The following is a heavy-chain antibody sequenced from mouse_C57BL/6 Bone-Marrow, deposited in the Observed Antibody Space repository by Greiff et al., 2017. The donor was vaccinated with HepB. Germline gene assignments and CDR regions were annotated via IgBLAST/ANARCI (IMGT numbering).Heavy chain of an antibody. J-gene: IGHJ1*03. D-gene: IGHD1-1*01. CDR2: ISSGGSYT. Sequence: VQLKESGGDLVKPGGSLKLSCAASGFTFSSYGMSWVRQTPDKRLEWVATISSGGSYTYYPDSVKGRFTISRDNAKNTLYLQMSSLKSEDTAMYYCASPRITTVVATNFDVWGTGTTVTVSS. CDR3: ASPRITTVVATNFDV. CDR1: GFTFSSYG. V-gene: IGHV5-6*01.